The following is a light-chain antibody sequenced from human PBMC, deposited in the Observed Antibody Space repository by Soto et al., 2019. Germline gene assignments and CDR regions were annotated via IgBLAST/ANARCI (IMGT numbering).Light chain of an antibody. J-gene: IGKJ4*01. Sequence: DIQLTQSPSSLSASVGDRVTINCRASQSIYTYLTWFQLKPGKGPKLLIFASSTLQSGVPSRFSGSGSGADFSLTISSLQPEDFATCYCQQSDSNTLSCGGGTRV. CDR2: ASS. V-gene: IGKV1-39*01. CDR1: QSIYTY. CDR3: QQSDSNTLS.